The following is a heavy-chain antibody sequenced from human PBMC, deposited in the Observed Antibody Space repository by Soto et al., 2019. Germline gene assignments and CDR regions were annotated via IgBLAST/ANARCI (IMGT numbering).Heavy chain of an antibody. J-gene: IGHJ4*02. CDR1: GGTFSSYT. V-gene: IGHV1-69*02. CDR3: ASPYCSSTSCYFGY. D-gene: IGHD2-2*01. Sequence: QVQLVQSGAEVKQPGSSVKVSCKASGGTFSSYTISWVRQAPGQGLEWMGRIIPILGIANYAQKFQGRVTITADKSTSTAYMELSSLRSEDTAVYYCASPYCSSTSCYFGYWGQGTLVTVSS. CDR2: IIPILGIA.